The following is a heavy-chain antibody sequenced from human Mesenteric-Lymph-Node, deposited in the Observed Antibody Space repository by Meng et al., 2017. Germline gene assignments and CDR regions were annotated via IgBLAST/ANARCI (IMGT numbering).Heavy chain of an antibody. J-gene: IGHJ4*02. CDR1: GFTFSNYW. V-gene: IGHV3-74*01. CDR2: INTDGSSR. Sequence: GESLKISCAASGFTFSNYWMHWFRQTPGKGLVWVSRINTDGSSRDYADSVKGRFTISRDNTKNTLYLHLNSLRAEDTAVYFCARDGPFGDSWYSFDYWSQGTVVTVSS. CDR3: ARDGPFGDSWYSFDY. D-gene: IGHD6-13*01.